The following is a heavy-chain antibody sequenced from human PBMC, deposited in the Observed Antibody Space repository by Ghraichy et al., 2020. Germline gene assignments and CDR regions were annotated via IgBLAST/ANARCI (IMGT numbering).Heavy chain of an antibody. J-gene: IGHJ3*02. CDR1: GFTFDDYT. D-gene: IGHD4-17*01. CDR3: AKESNDYGDYVGAFDI. Sequence: GGSLRLSCAASGFTFDDYTMHWVRQALGKGLEWVSLISWDGGSTYYADSVKGRFTISRDNSKNSLYLQMNSLRTEDTALYYCAKESNDYGDYVGAFDIWGQGTMVTVSS. V-gene: IGHV3-43*01. CDR2: ISWDGGST.